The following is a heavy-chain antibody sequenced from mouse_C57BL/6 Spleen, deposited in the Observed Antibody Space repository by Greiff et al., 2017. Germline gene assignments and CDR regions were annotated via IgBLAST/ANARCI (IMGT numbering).Heavy chain of an antibody. J-gene: IGHJ4*01. V-gene: IGHV7-3*01. CDR2: IRNKANGYTT. CDR3: ARDDYDDYAMDY. CDR1: GFTFTDYY. D-gene: IGHD2-4*01. Sequence: EVQLVESGGGLVQPGGSLSLSCAASGFTFTDYYMSWVRQPPGKALEWLGFIRNKANGYTTESSASVKGRFTISRDNSQSILYLQMKALGAEDSATYDCARDDYDDYAMDYWGQGTSVTVSS.